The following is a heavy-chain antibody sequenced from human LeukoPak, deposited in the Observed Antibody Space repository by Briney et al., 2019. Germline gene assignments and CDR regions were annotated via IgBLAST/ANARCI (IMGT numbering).Heavy chain of an antibody. CDR2: IYSGGST. CDR1: GFTVSSNY. V-gene: IGHV3-53*01. CDR3: TRPATYYYDSSGCY. D-gene: IGHD3-22*01. Sequence: PGGSLRLSCAASGFTVSSNYMSWVRQAPGKGLEWVSVIYSGGSTYYADSVKGRFTISRDNSKNTLYLQMNSLRAEDTAVYYCTRPATYYYDSSGCYWGQGTLVTVSS. J-gene: IGHJ4*02.